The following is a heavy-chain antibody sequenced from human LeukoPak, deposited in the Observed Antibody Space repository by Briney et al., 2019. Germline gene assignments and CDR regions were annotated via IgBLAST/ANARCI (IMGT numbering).Heavy chain of an antibody. J-gene: IGHJ4*02. D-gene: IGHD1-26*01. V-gene: IGHV3-9*01. CDR3: AKDMGSYLIPVFDY. CDR2: ISWNSGSI. Sequence: PGGSLRLSCAASGFTFSDYYMSWIRQAPGKGLEWVSGISWNSGSIGYADSVKGRFTISRDNAKNSLYLQMNSLRAEDTTLYYCAKDMGSYLIPVFDYWGQGTLVTVSS. CDR1: GFTFSDYY.